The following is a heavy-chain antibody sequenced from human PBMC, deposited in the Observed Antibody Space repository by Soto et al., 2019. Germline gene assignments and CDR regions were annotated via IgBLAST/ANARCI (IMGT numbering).Heavy chain of an antibody. Sequence: PGESLKVSCRGSGYYSSSYWIAWVRQMSGKGLEWVGSVYVSDSETKYSPSFQGQVTISADKYTNTAYLYWSSLKASDTAIYYCARSGTLSGRDAFDVWGEGTMVTISS. CDR2: VYVSDSET. V-gene: IGHV5-51*01. CDR1: GYYSSSYW. D-gene: IGHD1-26*01. J-gene: IGHJ3*01. CDR3: ARSGTLSGRDAFDV.